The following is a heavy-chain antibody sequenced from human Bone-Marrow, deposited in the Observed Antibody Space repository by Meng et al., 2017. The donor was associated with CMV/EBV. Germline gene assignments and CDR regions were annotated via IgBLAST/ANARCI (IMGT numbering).Heavy chain of an antibody. J-gene: IGHJ3*02. CDR2: IYYSGST. CDR1: GGSISSGGYY. V-gene: IGHV4-31*03. Sequence: LRLSCIVSGGSISSGGYYWSWIRQHPGKGLEWTGYIYYSGSTYYKPSLKSRVTISGDTSKNQFSLKLSSVTAADTAVYYCAGARTPCSSTSCYTVDAFDIWGQGTMVTVSS. CDR3: AGARTPCSSTSCYTVDAFDI. D-gene: IGHD2-2*02.